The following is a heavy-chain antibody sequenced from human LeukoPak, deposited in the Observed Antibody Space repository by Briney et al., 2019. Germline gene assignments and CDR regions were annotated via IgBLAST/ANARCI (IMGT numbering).Heavy chain of an antibody. CDR1: GYTVTTYV. Sequence: ASVQVSCKGSGYTVTTYVIQWVRQAPGQKVEGVGWVNAGNGNTKYSHKFQGRGTITRATSASTGYLELSRMRSGDTVVYSCGRRYSGAFDICG. J-gene: IGHJ3*02. CDR3: GRRYSGAFDI. CDR2: VNAGNGNT. V-gene: IGHV1-3*01. D-gene: IGHD2-15*01.